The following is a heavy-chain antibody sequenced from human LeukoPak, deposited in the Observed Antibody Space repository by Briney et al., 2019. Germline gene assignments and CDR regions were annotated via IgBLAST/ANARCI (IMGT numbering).Heavy chain of an antibody. V-gene: IGHV1-8*01. CDR1: GYTFTSYD. J-gene: IGHJ4*02. D-gene: IGHD1-26*01. CDR2: MNPKTGNT. Sequence: ASVKVSCKASGYTFTSYDINWVRQATGQGLEWIGWMNPKTGNTGYAQKFQGRVTMTRDMSTSTVYMELSSLRSDDTAVYYCASEGAGSGSPLVYWGQGTLVTVS. CDR3: ASEGAGSGSPLVY.